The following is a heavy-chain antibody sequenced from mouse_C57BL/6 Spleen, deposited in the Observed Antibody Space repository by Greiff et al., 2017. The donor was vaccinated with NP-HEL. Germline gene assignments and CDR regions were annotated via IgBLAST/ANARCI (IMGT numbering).Heavy chain of an antibody. V-gene: IGHV6-6*01. CDR2: IRNKANNHAT. CDR3: TRGDDYSNPYAMDY. CDR1: GFTFSDAW. D-gene: IGHD2-5*01. J-gene: IGHJ4*01. Sequence: EVQLQQSGGGLVQPGGSMKLSCAASGFTFSDAWMDWVRQSPEKGLEWVAEIRNKANNHATYYAESVKGKFTISRNDSKSSVYLQMNSLRAEDTGIYYGTRGDDYSNPYAMDYWGQGTSVTVAS.